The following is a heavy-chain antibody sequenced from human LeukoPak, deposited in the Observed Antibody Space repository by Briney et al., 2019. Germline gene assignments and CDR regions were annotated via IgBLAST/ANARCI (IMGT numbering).Heavy chain of an antibody. J-gene: IGHJ3*02. CDR1: GFTFSSYA. Sequence: GGSLRLSYAASGFTFSSYAMSWVRQAPGKGLEWVSAISGSGGSTYYADSVKGRFTISRDNSKNTLYLQMNSLRAEDTAVYYCAKGGAGYYDSSGYYFDDAFDIWGQGTMVTVSS. D-gene: IGHD3-22*01. CDR3: AKGGAGYYDSSGYYFDDAFDI. V-gene: IGHV3-23*01. CDR2: ISGSGGST.